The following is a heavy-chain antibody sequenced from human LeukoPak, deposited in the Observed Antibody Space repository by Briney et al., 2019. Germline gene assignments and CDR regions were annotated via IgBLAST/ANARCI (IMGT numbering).Heavy chain of an antibody. Sequence: GGSLRLSCAASGFTFSSYSMNWVRQAPGKGLEWVSSISSSSSYIYYADSVKGRFTISGDNARNSLYLQMNSLRAEDTAVYYCARDGLAAATLHWCFDLWGRGTLVTVSS. CDR3: ARDGLAAATLHWCFDL. D-gene: IGHD2-15*01. CDR1: GFTFSSYS. V-gene: IGHV3-21*01. J-gene: IGHJ2*01. CDR2: ISSSSSYI.